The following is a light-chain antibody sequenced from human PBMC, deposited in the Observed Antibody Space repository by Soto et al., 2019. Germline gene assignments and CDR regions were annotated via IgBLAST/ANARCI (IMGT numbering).Light chain of an antibody. V-gene: IGKV3-20*01. CDR3: QKYGNFWT. Sequence: EIEMTQSPATLSVSPGEEATLSCRASQSVSSNLLVWYQQHPGQAPRLLIYGASSRATGIPDRFSGSGSGTDFSLTIRRLEPDDFAVYYCQKYGNFWTFGQGTKVDIK. J-gene: IGKJ1*01. CDR1: QSVSSNL. CDR2: GAS.